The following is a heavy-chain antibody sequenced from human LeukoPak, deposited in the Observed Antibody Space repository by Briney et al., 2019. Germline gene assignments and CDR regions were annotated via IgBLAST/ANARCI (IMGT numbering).Heavy chain of an antibody. CDR1: SGSISSGDYY. D-gene: IGHD1-26*01. CDR2: IYYSGST. CDR3: AREKGGSYLFDY. Sequence: SQTLSLTCTVSSGSISSGDYYWSWIRQPPGKGLEWIGYIYYSGSTYYNPSLKSRVTISVDTSKNQFSLKLSSVTAADTAVYYCAREKGGSYLFDYWGQGTLVTVSS. V-gene: IGHV4-30-4*08. J-gene: IGHJ4*02.